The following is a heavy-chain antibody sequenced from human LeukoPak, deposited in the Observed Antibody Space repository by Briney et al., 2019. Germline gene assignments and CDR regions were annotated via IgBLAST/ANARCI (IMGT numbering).Heavy chain of an antibody. J-gene: IGHJ6*02. D-gene: IGHD2-2*01. V-gene: IGHV3-30-3*01. CDR1: GFTFSSYA. CDR3: ARDLGCSSTSCYASPYYYGMDV. Sequence: GGSLRLSCAASGFTFSSYAMHWVRQALGKGLEWVAVISYDGSNKYYADSVKGRFTISRDNSKNTLYLQMNSLRAEDTAVYYCARDLGCSSTSCYASPYYYGMDVWGQGTTVTVSS. CDR2: ISYDGSNK.